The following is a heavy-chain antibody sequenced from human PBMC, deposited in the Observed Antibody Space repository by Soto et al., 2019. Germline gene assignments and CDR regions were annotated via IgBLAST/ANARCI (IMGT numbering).Heavy chain of an antibody. CDR3: AKVGSGWYYFDY. J-gene: IGHJ4*02. CDR1: GFTFSNYP. V-gene: IGHV3-23*01. D-gene: IGHD6-19*01. Sequence: EAQVLESGGGLVQPGGSLRLSCAASGFTFSNYPMSWVRQAPGKGLEWVSGMSGSGASTYYADSVKGRFTISRDNSKNTLYLQMNSLRGEDTAIYYCAKVGSGWYYFDYWGQGTLVTVSS. CDR2: MSGSGAST.